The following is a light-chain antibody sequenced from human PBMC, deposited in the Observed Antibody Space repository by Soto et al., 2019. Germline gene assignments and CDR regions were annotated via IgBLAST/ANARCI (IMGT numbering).Light chain of an antibody. V-gene: IGKV3-20*01. CDR2: GTS. J-gene: IGKJ1*01. CDR1: QSVSSNN. CDR3: QQYGSSRT. Sequence: EIVLTQSPCTLSLSPGERATLSCRASQSVSSNNLAWYQQKPGQAPKLLIYGTSTRATGIPDRFSGSGSGTDFTLIISRLEPEDFAVYYCQQYGSSRTFGQGTKVDIK.